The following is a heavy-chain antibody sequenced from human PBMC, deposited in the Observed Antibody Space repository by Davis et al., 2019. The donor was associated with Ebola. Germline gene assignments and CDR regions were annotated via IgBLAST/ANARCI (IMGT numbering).Heavy chain of an antibody. CDR2: IIPILGIA. D-gene: IGHD4-17*01. J-gene: IGHJ4*02. CDR1: GYTFTSYG. V-gene: IGHV1-69*04. CDR3: ARGPINNYGDSLIDY. Sequence: SVKVSCKASGYTFTSYGISWVRQAPGQGLEWMGRIIPILGIANYAQKFQGRVTITADKSTSTAYMELSSLRSEDTAVYYCARGPINNYGDSLIDYWGQGTLVTVSS.